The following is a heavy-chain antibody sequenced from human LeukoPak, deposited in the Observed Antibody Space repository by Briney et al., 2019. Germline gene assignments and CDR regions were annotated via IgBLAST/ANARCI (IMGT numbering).Heavy chain of an antibody. D-gene: IGHD4-17*01. V-gene: IGHV3-30*02. CDR3: ARDDYGDYEDAFDI. J-gene: IGHJ3*02. CDR1: AFTFRTYG. CDR2: IRYDGSNK. Sequence: GGSLRLSCATSAFTFRTYGMHWVRQAPGKGLEWVAFIRYDGSNKYYADSVKGRFTISRDNSKNTLYLQMNSLRAEDTAVYYCARDDYGDYEDAFDIWGQGTMVTVSS.